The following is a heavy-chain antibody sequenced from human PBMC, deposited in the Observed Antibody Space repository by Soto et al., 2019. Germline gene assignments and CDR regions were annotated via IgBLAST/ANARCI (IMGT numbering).Heavy chain of an antibody. CDR1: GFTFSSYW. Sequence: GGSLRLSCAASGFTFSSYWMHWVRQAPGKGLVWVSRINSDGSSTSYADSVKGRFTISRDNAKNTLYLQMNSLRAEDTAVYYCARNEEDLWFGDPYYYGMDVRGQGTTVTVSS. J-gene: IGHJ6*02. D-gene: IGHD3-10*01. CDR3: ARNEEDLWFGDPYYYGMDV. V-gene: IGHV3-74*01. CDR2: INSDGSST.